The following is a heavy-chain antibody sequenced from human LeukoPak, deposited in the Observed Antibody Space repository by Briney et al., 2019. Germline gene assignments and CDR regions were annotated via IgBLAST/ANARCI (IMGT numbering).Heavy chain of an antibody. CDR1: GYTFTSYG. CDR3: ARDWEVGDILTGYHYFWDY. V-gene: IGHV1-18*04. D-gene: IGHD3-9*01. Sequence: ASVKVSCKASGYTFTSYGISWVRQAPGQGLEWMGWISAYNGNTNYAQKLQGRVTMTTDTSTSTAYMELRSLRSDDTAVYYCARDWEVGDILTGYHYFWDYWGQGTLVTVSS. CDR2: ISAYNGNT. J-gene: IGHJ4*02.